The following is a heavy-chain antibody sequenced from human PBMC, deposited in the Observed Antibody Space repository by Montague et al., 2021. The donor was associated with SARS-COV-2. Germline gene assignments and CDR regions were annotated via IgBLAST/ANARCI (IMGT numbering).Heavy chain of an antibody. CDR2: IDWDYYK. CDR3: ARSYGTTVVTRAFDY. Sequence: VKPTQTLTLTCTFSGFSLSTSGMCVSWIRQPPGKALEWLTLIDWDYYKYYSTSLKTRLTISKDTSKNQVVLTMTNMDPVDTATYYCARSYGTTVVTRAFDYWGQGTLVTVSS. D-gene: IGHD4-23*01. V-gene: IGHV2-70*01. J-gene: IGHJ4*02. CDR1: GFSLSTSGMC.